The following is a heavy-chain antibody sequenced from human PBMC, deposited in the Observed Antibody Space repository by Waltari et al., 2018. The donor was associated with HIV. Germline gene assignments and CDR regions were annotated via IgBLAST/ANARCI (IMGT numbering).Heavy chain of an antibody. CDR3: AREVTSSKVMNY. CDR1: GFTISLYN. CDR2: ISGDGKNK. Sequence: EVRLVESGGGHVQPGGSLSVSCAASGFTISLYNMNWVRQTPGKGLEWVAYISGDGKNKYYADSVKGRFIISKDNGQNFLHLQMDRLSVDDSAKYFCAREVTSSKVMNYWGQGTPVIVSS. V-gene: IGHV3-48*03. J-gene: IGHJ4*02. D-gene: IGHD2-21*02.